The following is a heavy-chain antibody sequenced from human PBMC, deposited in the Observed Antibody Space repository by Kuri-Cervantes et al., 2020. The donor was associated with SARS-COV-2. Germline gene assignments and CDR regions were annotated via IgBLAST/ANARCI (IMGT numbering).Heavy chain of an antibody. CDR1: GFTFSSYS. D-gene: IGHD3-22*01. CDR2: SSSSSSYI. V-gene: IGHV3-21*01. Sequence: GESLKISCAASGFTFSSYSMNWVRQAPGKGLEWVSSSSSSSSYIYYADSVKGRFTISRDNAKNSLYLQMNSLRAEDTAVYYCATVSDYYDSSGYFFDFDYWGQGTLVTVSS. J-gene: IGHJ4*02. CDR3: ATVSDYYDSSGYFFDFDY.